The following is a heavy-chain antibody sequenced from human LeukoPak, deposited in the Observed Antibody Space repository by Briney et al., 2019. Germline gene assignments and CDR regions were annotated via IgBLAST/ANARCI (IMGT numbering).Heavy chain of an antibody. D-gene: IGHD3-22*01. CDR1: GGSISSSSYY. J-gene: IGHJ4*02. CDR3: ARRSNYYDSGNYFDY. Sequence: SETLSLTCTVSGGSISSSSYYWGWIRQPPGKGLEWIGSIYDSGSTYYNPSLKSRVTISVDTSKNQFSLKLSSVTAADTAVYYCARRSNYYDSGNYFDYWGQGTLVTVSS. V-gene: IGHV4-39*01. CDR2: IYDSGST.